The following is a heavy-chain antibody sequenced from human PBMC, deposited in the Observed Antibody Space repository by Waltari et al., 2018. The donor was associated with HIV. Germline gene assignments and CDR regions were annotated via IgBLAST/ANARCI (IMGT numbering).Heavy chain of an antibody. V-gene: IGHV3-53*01. J-gene: IGHJ5*02. Sequence: AESGGRLIQPVGSLGLSCTASNFSVSGKHVTWIRQAPGGSLEWVAVIYPDDTTHYADSVIGRFTISRAKSRTTVLLLMNGLFVDDTATYFCATGVRYYGPWGQGTRVTVSS. CDR2: IYPDDTT. CDR1: NFSVSGKH. CDR3: ATGVRYYGP. D-gene: IGHD3-10*01.